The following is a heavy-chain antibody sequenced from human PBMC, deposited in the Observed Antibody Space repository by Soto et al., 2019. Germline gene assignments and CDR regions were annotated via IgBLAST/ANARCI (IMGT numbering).Heavy chain of an antibody. J-gene: IGHJ4*02. Sequence: PGGSLRLSCAASGFSFNSYAMSWVRQAPGKGLEWVSVISGGGSNTYYAASVKGRFTISRDNTKNSLYQQMNRPRAEDTAVYYFAKTLSRNYHPSDYWGKGTRVTASS. CDR3: AKTLSRNYHPSDY. V-gene: IGHV3-23*01. CDR1: GFSFNSYA. D-gene: IGHD1-7*01. CDR2: ISGGGSNT.